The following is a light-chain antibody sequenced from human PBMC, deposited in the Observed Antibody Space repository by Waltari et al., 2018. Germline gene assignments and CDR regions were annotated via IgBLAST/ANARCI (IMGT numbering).Light chain of an antibody. Sequence: SFVLTQPPSMSVAPGKTARIPCGGTNIGRATWHWYQQTPGQAPWLVIHDDTDRPSGIPERFTGSNSGNTATLTISRVEAGDEADYYCQVWDSSSDHVIFGGGTMLTVL. V-gene: IGLV3-21*03. CDR1: NIGRAT. CDR3: QVWDSSSDHVI. CDR2: DDT. J-gene: IGLJ2*01.